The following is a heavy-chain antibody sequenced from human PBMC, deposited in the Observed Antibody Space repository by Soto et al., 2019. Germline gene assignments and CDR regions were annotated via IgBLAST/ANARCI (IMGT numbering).Heavy chain of an antibody. V-gene: IGHV3-33*01. J-gene: IGHJ6*03. CDR1: GFTFSSYG. CDR2: IWYDGSNK. CDR3: ARFSHYYYYMDV. Sequence: PGGSLRLSCAASGFTFSSYGMHWVRQAPGKGLEWVAVIWYDGSNKYYADPVKGRFTISRDNSKNTLYLQMNSLRAEDTAVYYCARFSHYYYYMDVWGKGTTVTVSS.